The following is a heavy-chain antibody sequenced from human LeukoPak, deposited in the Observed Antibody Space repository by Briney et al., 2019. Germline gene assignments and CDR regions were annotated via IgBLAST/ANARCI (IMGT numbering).Heavy chain of an antibody. J-gene: IGHJ4*02. CDR1: GGSISSYY. D-gene: IGHD2-15*01. Sequence: SETLSLTCTVSGGSISSYYWSWIRQPAGKGLEWIGRIYTSGSTNYNPSLKSRVTMSVDTSKNQFSLKLSSVTAADTAVYYCARDYCNGGSCYSFFFDYWGQGTLVTVSS. CDR3: ARDYCNGGSCYSFFFDY. CDR2: IYTSGST. V-gene: IGHV4-4*07.